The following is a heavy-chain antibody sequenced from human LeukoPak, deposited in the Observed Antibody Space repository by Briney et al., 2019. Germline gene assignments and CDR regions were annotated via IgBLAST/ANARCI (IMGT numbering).Heavy chain of an antibody. CDR3: ARIINGAFDI. CDR1: GGAISSYY. Sequence: SETLSLTCTVSGGAISSYYWSWIRQPPGKELEWIGYIYYSGSTKYNPSLQSRVTISLDTSKNQFSLRLSSVTAADTAVYYCARIINGAFDIWGQGTMVTVSS. CDR2: IYYSGST. J-gene: IGHJ3*02. D-gene: IGHD2-8*01. V-gene: IGHV4-59*01.